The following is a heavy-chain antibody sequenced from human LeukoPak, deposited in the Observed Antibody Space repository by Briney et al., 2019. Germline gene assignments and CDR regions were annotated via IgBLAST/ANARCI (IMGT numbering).Heavy chain of an antibody. CDR3: ARDRGYDPLLYYYYGMDV. J-gene: IGHJ6*02. CDR2: VSGSGTST. V-gene: IGHV3-23*01. CDR1: GFTFSNYA. D-gene: IGHD5-12*01. Sequence: GGSLRLSCAASGFTFSNYAMSWVRQAPGKGLEWVSAVSGSGTSTYYADSVKGRFTISRDNAKNSLYLQMNSLRAEDTAVYYCARDRGYDPLLYYYYGMDVWGQGTTVTVSS.